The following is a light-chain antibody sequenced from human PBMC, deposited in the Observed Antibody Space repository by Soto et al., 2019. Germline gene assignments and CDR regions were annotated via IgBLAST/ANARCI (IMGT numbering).Light chain of an antibody. CDR2: GAS. CDR1: QSVSSTD. V-gene: IGKV3-20*01. J-gene: IGKJ2*01. Sequence: EIVLTQSPGTLSLSPGERATLSCRASQSVSSTDLAWYQQKPGQAPRLLIYGASIRATGVPDRFSGSGSGTDFTLTISRLEPEDFAVYYCQQYGSSPYTFGQGTKLEIK. CDR3: QQYGSSPYT.